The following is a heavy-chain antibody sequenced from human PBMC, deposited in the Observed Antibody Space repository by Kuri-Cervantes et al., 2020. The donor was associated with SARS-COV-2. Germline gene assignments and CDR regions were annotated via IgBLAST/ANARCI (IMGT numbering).Heavy chain of an antibody. Sequence: GGSLRLSCAASGFTFSSYEMNWVRQAPGKGLEWVSYISSSGSTIYYADSVKGRFTISRDNAKNSLYLQMNSLRAEDTAVYYCARDRWDWQLVRHYYYYGMDVWGQGTTVTVSS. CDR3: ARDRWDWQLVRHYYYYGMDV. D-gene: IGHD6-13*01. V-gene: IGHV3-48*03. J-gene: IGHJ6*02. CDR2: ISSSGSTI. CDR1: GFTFSSYE.